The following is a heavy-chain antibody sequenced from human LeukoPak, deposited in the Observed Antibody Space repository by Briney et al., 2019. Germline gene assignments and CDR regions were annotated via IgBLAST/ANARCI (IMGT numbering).Heavy chain of an antibody. CDR2: ISGSGGST. CDR1: GFTFSSYA. J-gene: IGHJ4*02. CDR3: AKDHGYSSGWYSPNYFDY. V-gene: IGHV3-23*01. Sequence: GGSLRLSCAASGFTFSSYAMSWVRQAPGKGLEWVSAISGSGGSTYYADSVEGRFTISRDNSKNTLYLQMNSLRAEDTAVYYCAKDHGYSSGWYSPNYFDYWGQGTLVTVSS. D-gene: IGHD6-19*01.